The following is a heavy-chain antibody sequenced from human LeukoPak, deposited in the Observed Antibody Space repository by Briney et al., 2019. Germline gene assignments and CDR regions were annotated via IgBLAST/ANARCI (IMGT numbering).Heavy chain of an antibody. Sequence: SETPSLTCAVYGGSFSGYYWSWIRQPPGKGLEWIGEINHSGSTNYNPSLKSRVTISVDTSKNQFSLKLSSVTAADTAVYYCARLRRYCSGGSCPKLDYYYYGMDVWGKGTTVTVSS. CDR1: GGSFSGYY. D-gene: IGHD2-15*01. J-gene: IGHJ6*04. CDR3: ARLRRYCSGGSCPKLDYYYYGMDV. CDR2: INHSGST. V-gene: IGHV4-34*01.